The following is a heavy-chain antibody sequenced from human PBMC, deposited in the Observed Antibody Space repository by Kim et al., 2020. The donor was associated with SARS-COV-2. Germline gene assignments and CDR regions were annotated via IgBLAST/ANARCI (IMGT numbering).Heavy chain of an antibody. J-gene: IGHJ4*02. CDR3: ARLDYYGSGSFFFDY. D-gene: IGHD3-10*01. Sequence: PSLKSRVTISVDTSKNQFSLKLSSVTAADTAVYYCARLDYYGSGSFFFDYWGQGSLLSVSS. V-gene: IGHV4-39*01.